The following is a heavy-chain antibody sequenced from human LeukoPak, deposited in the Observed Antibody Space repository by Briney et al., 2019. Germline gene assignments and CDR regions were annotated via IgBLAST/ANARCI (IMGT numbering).Heavy chain of an antibody. D-gene: IGHD6-19*01. CDR3: ARVVRLYSSGWNHLDY. V-gene: IGHV1-46*01. J-gene: IGHJ4*02. CDR2: INPSGGST. Sequence: ASVKVSCKASGGTFSSYAISWVRQAPGQGLEWMGIINPSGGSTSYAQKFQGRVTMTRDTSTSTVYMELSSLRSEDTAVYYCARVVRLYSSGWNHLDYWGQGTLVTVSS. CDR1: GGTFSSYA.